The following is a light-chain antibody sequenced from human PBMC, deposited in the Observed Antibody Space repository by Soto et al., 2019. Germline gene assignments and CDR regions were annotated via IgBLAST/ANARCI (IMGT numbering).Light chain of an antibody. CDR3: QQYNSYNT. Sequence: DIQMTQSPSTLSASVGDRVTITCRASQSISSWLAWYQQKPGKAPKLLIYDASSLESGVPSRFSGSGSGTEFTLTISSLQPDDFATYYCQQYNSYNTFVQGTKLEIK. CDR2: DAS. V-gene: IGKV1-5*01. J-gene: IGKJ2*01. CDR1: QSISSW.